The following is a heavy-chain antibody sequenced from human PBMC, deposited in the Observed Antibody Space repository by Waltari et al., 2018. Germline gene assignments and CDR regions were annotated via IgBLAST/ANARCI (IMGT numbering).Heavy chain of an antibody. J-gene: IGHJ4*02. V-gene: IGHV4-34*01. CDR3: ARRSGRYSSSWYTSFDY. CDR2: INHSGST. D-gene: IGHD6-13*01. CDR1: GGPFSGYY. Sequence: QVQLQQWGAGLLKPSETLSLTCAVYGGPFSGYYWSWLRQPPGKGLEWIGEINHSGSTNYNPSLKSRVTISVDTSKNQFSLKLSSVTAADTAVYYCARRSGRYSSSWYTSFDYWGQGTLVTVSS.